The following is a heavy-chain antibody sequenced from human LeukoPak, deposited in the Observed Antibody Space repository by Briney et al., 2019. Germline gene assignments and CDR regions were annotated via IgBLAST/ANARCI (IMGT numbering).Heavy chain of an antibody. J-gene: IGHJ4*02. CDR2: IYYSGST. Sequence: GSLRLSCAASGFTFSSYGMSWVRQAPGKGLEWIGSIYYSGSTYYNPSLKSRVTISVDTSKNQFSLKLSSVTAADTAVYYCAREGIGLDYFDYWGQGTLVTVSS. V-gene: IGHV4-39*07. CDR1: GFTFSSYG. D-gene: IGHD3-3*01. CDR3: AREGIGLDYFDY.